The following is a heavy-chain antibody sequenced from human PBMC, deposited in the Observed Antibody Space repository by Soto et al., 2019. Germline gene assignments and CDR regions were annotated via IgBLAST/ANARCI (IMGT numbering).Heavy chain of an antibody. CDR1: GFTFSSYS. CDR3: ARGGELPHDAFDI. V-gene: IGHV3-21*01. D-gene: IGHD1-26*01. CDR2: ISSSSSYI. Sequence: GSLRLSCAASGFTFSSYSMNWVRQAPGKGLEWVSSISSSSSYICYADSVKGRFTISRDNAKNSLYLQMNRLRAEDTAVYYCARGGELPHDAFDIWGQGTMVTVSS. J-gene: IGHJ3*02.